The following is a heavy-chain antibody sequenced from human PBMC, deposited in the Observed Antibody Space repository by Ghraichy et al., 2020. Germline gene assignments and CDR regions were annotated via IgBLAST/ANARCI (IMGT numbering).Heavy chain of an antibody. CDR2: INWNGGST. CDR1: GFTFDDYG. J-gene: IGHJ6*03. D-gene: IGHD3-3*01. CDR3: ARDKATYYDFWSGYGTMGNYYYYYMDV. V-gene: IGHV3-20*01. Sequence: GGSLRLSCAASGFTFDDYGMSWVRQAPGKGLEWVSGINWNGGSTGYADSVKGRFTISRDNAKNSLYLQMNSLRAEDTALYHCARDKATYYDFWSGYGTMGNYYYYYMDVWGKGTTVTVSS.